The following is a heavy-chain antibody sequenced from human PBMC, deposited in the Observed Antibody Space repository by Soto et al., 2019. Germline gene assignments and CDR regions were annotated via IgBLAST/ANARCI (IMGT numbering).Heavy chain of an antibody. CDR3: VKTGGGYVPPNNWFDL. Sequence: QRLSCAASGFTFSSYAMSWVRQAPGKGLAWVSSISGGGTITFYTDPVKGRFTISRDNSQNTIYLHMNSLRADDTAVYYCVKTGGGYVPPNNWFDLWGQGALVTVSS. CDR1: GFTFSSYA. J-gene: IGHJ5*02. D-gene: IGHD7-27*01. CDR2: ISGGGTIT. V-gene: IGHV3-23*01.